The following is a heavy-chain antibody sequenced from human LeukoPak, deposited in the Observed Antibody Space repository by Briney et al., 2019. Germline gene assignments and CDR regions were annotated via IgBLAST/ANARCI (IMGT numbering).Heavy chain of an antibody. CDR2: ISGSGVST. CDR1: GFTFSGYA. D-gene: IGHD3-10*01. CDR3: ASEGVVYYYGMDV. J-gene: IGHJ6*02. V-gene: IGHV3-23*01. Sequence: GGSLRLSCAASGFTFSGYAMSWVRQAPGKGLEWVSTISGSGVSTYYADSVKGRFTISRDNSKNTLYLQMNSLRAEDTAVYYCASEGVVYYYGMDVWGQGTTVTVSS.